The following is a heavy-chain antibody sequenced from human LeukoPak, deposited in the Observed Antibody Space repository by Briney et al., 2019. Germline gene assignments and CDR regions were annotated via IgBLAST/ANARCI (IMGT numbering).Heavy chain of an antibody. D-gene: IGHD2-21*02. Sequence: SETLSLTCAVYGGSFSGYYWSWVRQPPGKGLEWIGEINHSGSTNYNPSLKSRVTISVDTSKNQFSLKLSSVTAADTAVYYCASLLLVTALNHWGQGTLVTVSS. J-gene: IGHJ5*02. CDR1: GGSFSGYY. V-gene: IGHV4-34*01. CDR2: INHSGST. CDR3: ASLLLVTALNH.